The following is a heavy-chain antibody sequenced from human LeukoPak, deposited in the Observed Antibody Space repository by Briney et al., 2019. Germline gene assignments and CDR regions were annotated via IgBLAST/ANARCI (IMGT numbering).Heavy chain of an antibody. CDR3: AKVWFGDPYDAFDI. D-gene: IGHD3-10*01. V-gene: IGHV3-23*01. CDR2: ISGSGGST. J-gene: IGHJ3*02. Sequence: GRSLRLSCTTSGFTFGDYALSWVRQAPGKGLEWVSAISGSGGSTYYADSVKGRFTISRDNSKNTLYLQMNSLRAKDTAVYYCAKVWFGDPYDAFDIWGQGTMVTISS. CDR1: GFTFGDYA.